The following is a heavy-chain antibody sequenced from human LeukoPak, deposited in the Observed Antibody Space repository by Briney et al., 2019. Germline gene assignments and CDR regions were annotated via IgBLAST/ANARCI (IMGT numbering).Heavy chain of an antibody. V-gene: IGHV6-1*01. CDR2: TYYRSKWYN. CDR3: ARDYCSSTSCHWYFDL. CDR1: GDIVSSNSAA. Sequence: SQTLSLTCAISGDIVSSNSAAWSWIRQSPSRGLEWLGRTYYRSKWYNDYAVSVKSRITINPDTSKNQFSLQLKFVTPEDTAVYYCARDYCSSTSCHWYFDLWGRGTLVTVSS. J-gene: IGHJ2*01. D-gene: IGHD2-2*01.